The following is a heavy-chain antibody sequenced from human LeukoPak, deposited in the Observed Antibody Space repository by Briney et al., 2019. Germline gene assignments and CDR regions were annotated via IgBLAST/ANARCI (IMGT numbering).Heavy chain of an antibody. J-gene: IGHJ4*02. CDR2: INHSGST. D-gene: IGHD3-9*01. Sequence: SETLSLTCGVSGGSISSNDWWSWIRQPPGKGLEWIGEINHSGSTNYNPSLKSRVTISVDTSKNQFSLKLSSVTAADTAVYYCAREGGLRYFDWLFDYFDYWGQGTLVTVSS. CDR3: AREGGLRYFDWLFDYFDY. CDR1: GGSISSNDW. V-gene: IGHV4/OR15-8*01.